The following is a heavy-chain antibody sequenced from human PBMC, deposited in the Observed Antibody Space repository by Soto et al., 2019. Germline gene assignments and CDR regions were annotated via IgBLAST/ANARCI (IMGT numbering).Heavy chain of an antibody. Sequence: QSQTLSLTCAISGDSVSSNSAAWNWIRQSPSRGLEWLGRTYYRSKWYNDYAVSVKSRITINPDTSKNQFSLQLNSVTPEDTAVYYCARESTMIVVGTTWDYWGQGTLVTVSS. CDR3: ARESTMIVVGTTWDY. D-gene: IGHD3-22*01. J-gene: IGHJ4*02. CDR2: TYYRSKWYN. CDR1: GDSVSSNSAA. V-gene: IGHV6-1*01.